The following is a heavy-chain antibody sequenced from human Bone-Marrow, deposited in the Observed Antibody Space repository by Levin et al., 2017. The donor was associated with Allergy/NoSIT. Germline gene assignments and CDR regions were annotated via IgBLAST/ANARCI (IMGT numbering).Heavy chain of an antibody. Sequence: GGSLRLSCAASGFTVNSNHMSWVRQAPGKGPEWVSFIYSGGSTYYADSVKGRFTISRDNSKNTLYLQMNSLRAEDTAVYYCASWRVGANWYCDLWGRGTLVTVSS. V-gene: IGHV3-53*01. CDR1: GFTVNSNH. CDR3: ASWRVGANWYCDL. CDR2: IYSGGST. J-gene: IGHJ2*01. D-gene: IGHD1-1*01.